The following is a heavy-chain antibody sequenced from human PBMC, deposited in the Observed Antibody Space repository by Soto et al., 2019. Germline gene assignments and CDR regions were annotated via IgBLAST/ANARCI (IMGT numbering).Heavy chain of an antibody. Sequence: ASVKVSCKASGDTFCFHTLSLVRQAPGQGLEWMGRIIPILGKADYAQKFQGRVTVTADRSTRTVYMEMRSLRSEDTAVYYCARSPHDNGGNRMDVWGQRTTVTVS. D-gene: IGHD4-17*01. CDR2: IIPILGKA. V-gene: IGHV1-69*02. CDR3: ARSPHDNGGNRMDV. CDR1: GDTFCFHT. J-gene: IGHJ6*02.